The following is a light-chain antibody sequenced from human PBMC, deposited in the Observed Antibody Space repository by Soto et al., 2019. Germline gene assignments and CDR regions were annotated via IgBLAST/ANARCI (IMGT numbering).Light chain of an antibody. CDR2: DVT. Sequence: QSALTQPPSASGSPGQSVTISCTGSSSDIRVYNYVSWYQQHPGKAPKLLIYDVTDRPSGVSNRFSGSKSGNTASLTISGLQAEDEADYYCSSYSSDTTPVIFGGGTKVTVL. CDR3: SSYSSDTTPVI. J-gene: IGLJ2*01. CDR1: SSDIRVYNY. V-gene: IGLV2-14*03.